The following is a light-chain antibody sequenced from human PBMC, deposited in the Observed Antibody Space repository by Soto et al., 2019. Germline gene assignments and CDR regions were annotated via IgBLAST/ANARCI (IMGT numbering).Light chain of an antibody. J-gene: IGLJ1*01. CDR3: ISYTDRQSYL. V-gene: IGLV2-14*03. CDR1: SSDIGSYNH. Sequence: SVLTQPASVSGSPGQSITISCSGTSSDIGSYNHVAWDQQFPGKSPKLLIYAVSDRPPGVSDRFSGSKSGITASLTISGLQTEDEAAYYCISYTDRQSYLFGTGTKVTVL. CDR2: AVS.